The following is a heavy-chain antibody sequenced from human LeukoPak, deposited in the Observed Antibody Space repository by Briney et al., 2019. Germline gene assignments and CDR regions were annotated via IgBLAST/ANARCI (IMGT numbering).Heavy chain of an antibody. D-gene: IGHD5-18*01. J-gene: IGHJ3*02. CDR2: FVVGSGNT. V-gene: IGHV1-58*01. CDR1: GFTFTSSA. CDR3: AADGVDTAMVTGDAFDI. Sequence: TSVKVSCKASGFTFTSSAVQWVRQARGQRLEWIGWFVVGSGNTNYAQKFQERVTITRDMSTSTAYMELSSLRSEDTAVYYCAADGVDTAMVTGDAFDIWGQGTLVTVSS.